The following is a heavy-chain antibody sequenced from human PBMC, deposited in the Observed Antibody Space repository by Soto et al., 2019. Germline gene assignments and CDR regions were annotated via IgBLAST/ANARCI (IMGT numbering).Heavy chain of an antibody. J-gene: IGHJ3*02. CDR2: IIPIFGTA. CDR3: ARDPLRKKWELPGDDAFDI. D-gene: IGHD1-26*01. V-gene: IGHV1-69*13. Sequence: GASVKVSWKASGGTFSSYAISWVRQAPGQGREWMGGIIPIFGTANYAQKFQGRVTITADESTSTAYMELSSLRSEDTAVYYCARDPLRKKWELPGDDAFDIWGQATMLTVSS. CDR1: GGTFSSYA.